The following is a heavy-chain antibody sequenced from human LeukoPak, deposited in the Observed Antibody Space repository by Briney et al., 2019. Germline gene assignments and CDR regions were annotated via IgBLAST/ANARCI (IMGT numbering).Heavy chain of an antibody. CDR1: GFTFSNYA. V-gene: IGHV3-64*01. D-gene: IGHD2-2*01. CDR2: ISSNGGST. CDR3: ARDSITVAVGAFDI. Sequence: AGGSLRLSCAASGFTFSNYAMHWVRQAPGKGLEYVSAISSNGGSTYYANSVKGRFTISRDNSKNTLYLQMGSRRAEDMAVYYCARDSITVAVGAFDIWGQGTMVIVSS. J-gene: IGHJ3*02.